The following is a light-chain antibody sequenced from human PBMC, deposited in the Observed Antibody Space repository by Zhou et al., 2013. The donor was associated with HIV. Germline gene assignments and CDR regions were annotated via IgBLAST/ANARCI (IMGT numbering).Light chain of an antibody. Sequence: DVVMTQSPLSLPVTLGQPASISCKSSQSLLYSDGKTYFYWFLQRPGQSPQLLIYLGSSRASGVPDRFSGSGSGTDFTLKISRVEAEDVGVYYCMQSIQFPYTFGQGTKLEIK. J-gene: IGKJ2*01. CDR3: MQSIQFPYT. V-gene: IGKV2-28*01. CDR1: QSLLYSDGKTY. CDR2: LGS.